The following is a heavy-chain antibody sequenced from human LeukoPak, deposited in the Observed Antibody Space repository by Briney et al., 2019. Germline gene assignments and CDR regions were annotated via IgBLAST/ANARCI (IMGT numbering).Heavy chain of an antibody. D-gene: IGHD3-10*01. CDR2: ISSNGGST. V-gene: IGHV3-64D*06. CDR1: GFTFSRYA. Sequence: GGSLRLSCSASGFTFSRYAMHWVRQAPGKGLEYVSAISSNGGSTYYADSVKGRFTISRDNSRNTLHLQMSSLRVEDTAVYYCVKDSSSGSCFDYWGQGTLVTVSS. CDR3: VKDSSSGSCFDY. J-gene: IGHJ4*02.